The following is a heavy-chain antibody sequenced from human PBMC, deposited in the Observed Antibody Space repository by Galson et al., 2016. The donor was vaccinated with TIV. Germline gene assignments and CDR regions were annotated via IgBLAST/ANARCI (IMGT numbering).Heavy chain of an antibody. CDR3: ATAPDDGGNFGGTGETHSYYFHY. CDR2: IWYDGTNT. V-gene: IGHV3-33*01. CDR1: GFTFSSFG. D-gene: IGHD4-23*01. Sequence: SLRLSCAASGFTFSSFGMHWVRQAPGKGLEWVALIWYDGTNTYYADSVKGRFTISRDNSKNTLYVQMNSLSAEDTAVYYCATAPDDGGNFGGTGETHSYYFHYWGQGTLVTVSS. J-gene: IGHJ4*02.